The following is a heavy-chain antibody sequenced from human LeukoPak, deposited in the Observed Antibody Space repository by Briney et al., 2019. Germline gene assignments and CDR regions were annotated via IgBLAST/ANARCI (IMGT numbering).Heavy chain of an antibody. D-gene: IGHD2-15*01. Sequence: SETLSLTCTVSGGSISSYYWSWIRQPAGKGLEWIGRIYTSGSTNYNLSLKSRVTMSVDTSKNQFSLKLSSVTAADTAVYYCARDADCSGGSCYFWYWGQGTLVTVSS. V-gene: IGHV4-4*07. CDR1: GGSISSYY. CDR2: IYTSGST. J-gene: IGHJ4*02. CDR3: ARDADCSGGSCYFWY.